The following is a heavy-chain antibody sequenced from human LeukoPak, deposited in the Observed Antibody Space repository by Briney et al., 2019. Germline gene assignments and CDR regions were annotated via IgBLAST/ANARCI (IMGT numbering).Heavy chain of an antibody. Sequence: QTLSLTCAISGDSVSSNSAAWNWIRQSPSRGLEWLGRTYYRSRWIYDYAVSVKSRIVINVDTSNNQFSLRLNSVTPDDTAVYYCARDQGGLDPWGQGIVVTVSS. CDR3: ARDQGGLDP. CDR2: TYYRSRWIY. J-gene: IGHJ5*02. CDR1: GDSVSSNSAA. V-gene: IGHV6-1*01. D-gene: IGHD3-16*01.